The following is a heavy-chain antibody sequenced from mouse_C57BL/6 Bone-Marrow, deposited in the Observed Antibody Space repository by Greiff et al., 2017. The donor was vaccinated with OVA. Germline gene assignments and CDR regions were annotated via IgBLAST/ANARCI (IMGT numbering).Heavy chain of an antibody. CDR3: AGGGYYDYDRGAWFAY. J-gene: IGHJ3*01. D-gene: IGHD2-4*01. Sequence: DVQLQESGPELAKPGASVKIPCKASGYTFTDYNMDWVKQSHGKRLEWIGDINSNNGGTIYNQKFKGKATVTVDKSSSTAYMELRSLTSEDTAVYYCAGGGYYDYDRGAWFAYWGQGTLVTVSA. CDR2: INSNNGGT. CDR1: GYTFTDYN. V-gene: IGHV1-18*01.